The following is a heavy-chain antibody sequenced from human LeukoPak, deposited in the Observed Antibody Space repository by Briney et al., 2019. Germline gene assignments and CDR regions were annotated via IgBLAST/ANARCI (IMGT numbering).Heavy chain of an antibody. V-gene: IGHV1-2*02. D-gene: IGHD3-10*01. CDR3: ATSPRRSGSFYFDY. J-gene: IGHJ4*02. Sequence: ASVRVSCTASGYTFTGYYMHWVRQAPGQGLEWMGWINPNSGGTNYAQKFQGRVTMTRDTSITTGYMELSSLISDDTALYYCATSPRRSGSFYFDYWGQGTLVTVSS. CDR1: GYTFTGYY. CDR2: INPNSGGT.